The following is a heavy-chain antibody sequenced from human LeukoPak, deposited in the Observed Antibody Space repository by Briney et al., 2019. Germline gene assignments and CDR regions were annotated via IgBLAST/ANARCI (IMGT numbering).Heavy chain of an antibody. D-gene: IGHD4-17*01. CDR2: IKQDGSEK. Sequence: SGGSLRLSCAASGFTLTSYWMSWVRQAPGKGLEWVANIKQDGSEKYYVDSVKGRFTISRDNAKNSLYLQMNSLRAEDTAVYYCPREEYGDHLWWGQGTPVTVSS. J-gene: IGHJ4*02. CDR3: PREEYGDHLW. V-gene: IGHV3-7*01. CDR1: GFTLTSYW.